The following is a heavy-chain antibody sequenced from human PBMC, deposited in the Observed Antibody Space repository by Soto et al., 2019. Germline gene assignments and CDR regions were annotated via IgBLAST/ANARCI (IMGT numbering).Heavy chain of an antibody. CDR3: ARDPSDCSSTSCWGYYALDV. Sequence: GSLRLSCAASGFTFSTYSMNWVCQAPGKGLEWVSSISSSGTYIHYADSLKGRFTISRDNAKNSLYLQMISLRAEDTAVYYCARDPSDCSSTSCWGYYALDVWGQGTTVTVSS. CDR2: ISSSGTYI. D-gene: IGHD2-2*01. J-gene: IGHJ6*02. V-gene: IGHV3-21*01. CDR1: GFTFSTYS.